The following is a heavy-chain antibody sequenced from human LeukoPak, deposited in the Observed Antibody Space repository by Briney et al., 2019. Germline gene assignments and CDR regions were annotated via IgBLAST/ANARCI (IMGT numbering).Heavy chain of an antibody. CDR2: IKEDGSGK. CDR3: ARANWAFDY. V-gene: IGHV3-7*01. Sequence: GGSLRLSCAASGFTFSSYWMSWVRPAPGKGLEWVANIKEDGSGKYYVDSVRGRFTISRDNANNLLYLQMNSLRVEDTAVYYCARANWAFDYWGQGTLVTVSS. D-gene: IGHD1-1*01. J-gene: IGHJ4*02. CDR1: GFTFSSYW.